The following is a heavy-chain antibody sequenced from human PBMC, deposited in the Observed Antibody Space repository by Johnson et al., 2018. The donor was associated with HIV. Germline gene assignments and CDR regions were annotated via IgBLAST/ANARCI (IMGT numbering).Heavy chain of an antibody. CDR2: IYSGGST. CDR3: ARAGSSSDDAFDI. CDR1: GFTVSSNY. J-gene: IGHJ3*02. V-gene: IGHV3-66*01. Sequence: MLLVESGGGLVQPGGSLRLSCAASGFTVSSNYMSWVRQAPGKGLEWVSVIYSGGSTYYADSVQGRFTISRDNSKNTLYLQMNSLRAEDTAVYYCARAGSSSDDAFDIWGQGTMVTVSS. D-gene: IGHD6-6*01.